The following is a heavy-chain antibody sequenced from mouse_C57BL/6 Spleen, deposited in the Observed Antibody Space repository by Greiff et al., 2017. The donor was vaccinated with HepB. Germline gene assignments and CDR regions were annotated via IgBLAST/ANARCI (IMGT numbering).Heavy chain of an antibody. CDR1: GYTFTDYE. D-gene: IGHD1-1*01. CDR2: IDPETGGT. CDR3: TRGSYDYYAMDY. Sequence: VKLQESGAELVRPGASVTLSCKASGYTFTDYEMHWVKQTPVHGLEWIGAIDPETGGTAYNQKFKGKAILTADKSSSTAYMELRSLTSEDSAVYYCTRGSYDYYAMDYWGQGTSVTVSS. J-gene: IGHJ4*01. V-gene: IGHV1-15*01.